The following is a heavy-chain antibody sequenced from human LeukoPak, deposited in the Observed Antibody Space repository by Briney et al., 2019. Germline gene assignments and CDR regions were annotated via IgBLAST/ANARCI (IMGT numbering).Heavy chain of an antibody. J-gene: IGHJ3*02. CDR3: ARVRCGGDCYSHDAFDI. CDR1: GGTFSSYA. V-gene: IGHV1-69*06. Sequence: GSSVKVSCKASGGTFSSYAISWVRQAPGQGLEWMGGIIPIFGTANYAQKFQGRVTITADKSTSTAYMELSSLRSEDTAVYYCARVRCGGDCYSHDAFDIWGQGTMVTVSS. D-gene: IGHD2-21*02. CDR2: IIPIFGTA.